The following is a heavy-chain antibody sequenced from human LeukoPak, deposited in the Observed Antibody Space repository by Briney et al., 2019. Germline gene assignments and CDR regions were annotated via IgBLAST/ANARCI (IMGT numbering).Heavy chain of an antibody. V-gene: IGHV1-2*02. CDR1: GYTFTGYY. CDR2: INPNSGGT. J-gene: IGHJ6*02. CDR3: ARGGAPGSYYYYYGMDV. Sequence: ASVKVSCKASGYTFTGYYMHWVRQAPGQGLEWMGWINPNSGGTNYAQKFQGRVTMTRDTSISTAYMELSRLRSDDTAVYYCARGGAPGSYYYYYGMDVWGQGTTVTVSS. D-gene: IGHD1-26*01.